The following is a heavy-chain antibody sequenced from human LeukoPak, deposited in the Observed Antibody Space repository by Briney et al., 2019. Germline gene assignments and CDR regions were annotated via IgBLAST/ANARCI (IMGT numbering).Heavy chain of an antibody. CDR3: AKISGSGSSHSDS. V-gene: IGHV3-23*01. D-gene: IGHD3-10*01. CDR2: IGGSGGGT. Sequence: GGSLKLSCAASGFTFSSFVMNWVRQAPGKGLEWVSSIGGSGGGTYYADSVKGRFTISRDNSKNTLYLLMNTLRGDDTAVYYCAKISGSGSSHSDSWGQGTLVTVSS. J-gene: IGHJ4*02. CDR1: GFTFSSFV.